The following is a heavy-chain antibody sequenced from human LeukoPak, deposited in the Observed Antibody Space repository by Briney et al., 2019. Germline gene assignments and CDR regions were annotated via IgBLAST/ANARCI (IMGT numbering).Heavy chain of an antibody. CDR2: ISAYNGNT. Sequence: ASVKVSCKASGYTFTSYGISWVRQAPGQGLEWMGWISAYNGNTNYAQKLQGRVTMTTDTSTSTAYMELRSLRSDDTAVYYCARDDIVVVPAATPPYYYYYMDVWGKGTTVTVSS. CDR3: ARDDIVVVPAATPPYYYYYMDV. D-gene: IGHD2-2*01. V-gene: IGHV1-18*01. CDR1: GYTFTSYG. J-gene: IGHJ6*03.